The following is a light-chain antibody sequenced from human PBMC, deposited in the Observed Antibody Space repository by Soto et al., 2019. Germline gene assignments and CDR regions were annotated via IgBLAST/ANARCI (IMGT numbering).Light chain of an antibody. CDR1: QSVSSSY. CDR3: QQYGSSRWT. J-gene: IGKJ1*01. V-gene: IGKV3-20*01. CDR2: GAS. Sequence: DIVLTQSPGPLSLSPGERATLSCRPSQSVSSSYLAWYQQKHGQAPRPIIYGASSRATGIPDRFSGSGSGTDCSLTISRLEPEDVSVYYCQQYGSSRWTLGQGTKVDI.